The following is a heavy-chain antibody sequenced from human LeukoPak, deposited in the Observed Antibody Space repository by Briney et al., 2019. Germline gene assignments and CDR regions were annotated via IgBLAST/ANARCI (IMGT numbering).Heavy chain of an antibody. CDR1: GGTFSSYA. D-gene: IGHD2-21*02. CDR3: ARDMAYCGGDCYHFDH. Sequence: SVKVSCKASGGTFSSYAISWVRQAPGQGLEWMGRIIPIFGTANYAQKFQGRVTITTDESTSTAYMELSSLRSKDTAVYYCARDMAYCGGDCYHFDHWGQGTLVTVSS. V-gene: IGHV1-69*05. J-gene: IGHJ4*02. CDR2: IIPIFGTA.